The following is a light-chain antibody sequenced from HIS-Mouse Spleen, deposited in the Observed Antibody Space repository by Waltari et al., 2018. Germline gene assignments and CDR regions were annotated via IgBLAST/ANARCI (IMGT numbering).Light chain of an antibody. CDR3: QQYYSTPQLT. CDR2: WAS. V-gene: IGKV4-1*01. J-gene: IGKJ4*01. CDR1: KSVLYSSNNKNY. Sequence: DIVMTQSPDSLAVSLGERATINCKSSKSVLYSSNNKNYLAWYQQKPGQPPKLLIYWASTRESGVPERFSGSGSGTDFTLTVSSVQAEDVAVYYCQQYYSTPQLTFGGGTKVEIK.